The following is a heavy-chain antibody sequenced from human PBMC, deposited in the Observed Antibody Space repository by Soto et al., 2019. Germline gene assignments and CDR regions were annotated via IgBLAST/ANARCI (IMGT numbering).Heavy chain of an antibody. CDR2: ISAYNGNT. V-gene: IGHV1-18*01. CDR3: ARVVWKDSSSWQRINWFDP. J-gene: IGHJ5*02. D-gene: IGHD6-13*01. Sequence: ASVKVSCKASGYTFTSYGISWVRQAPGQGLEWMGWISAYNGNTNYAQKLQGRVTMTTDTSTSTAYMELRSLRSEDTAVYYCARVVWKDSSSWQRINWFDPWGQGTLVTVSS. CDR1: GYTFTSYG.